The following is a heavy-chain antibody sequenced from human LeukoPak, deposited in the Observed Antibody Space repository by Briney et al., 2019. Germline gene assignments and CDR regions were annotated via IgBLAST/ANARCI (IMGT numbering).Heavy chain of an antibody. CDR2: IYSGGST. CDR1: EFSVGSNY. J-gene: IGHJ5*02. CDR3: ARRPKPLGYCSGGSCYSDWFDP. V-gene: IGHV3-66*01. Sequence: PGGSLRLSCAASEFSVGSNYMTWVRQAPGKGLEWVSLIYSGGSTYYADSVKGRFTISRDNSKNTLYLQMNSLRAEDTAVYYCARRPKPLGYCSGGSCYSDWFDPWGQGTLVTVSS. D-gene: IGHD2-15*01.